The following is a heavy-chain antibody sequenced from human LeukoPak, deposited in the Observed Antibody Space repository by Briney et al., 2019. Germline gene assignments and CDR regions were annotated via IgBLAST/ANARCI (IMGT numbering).Heavy chain of an antibody. V-gene: IGHV4-59*01. CDR1: GGSISSYY. CDR3: ARDSGVAGLDYFDY. CDR2: IYYSGST. J-gene: IGHJ4*02. Sequence: SETLSLTCTVSGGSISSYYWSWIRQPPGKGLEWIGYIYYSGSTNYNPSLKSRVTISVDTSKNQFSLKLSSVTAADTAVYYCARDSGVAGLDYFDYWGQGTLVTVSS. D-gene: IGHD6-19*01.